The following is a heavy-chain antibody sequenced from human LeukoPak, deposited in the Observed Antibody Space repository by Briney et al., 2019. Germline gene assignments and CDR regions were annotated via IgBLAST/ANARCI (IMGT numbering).Heavy chain of an antibody. J-gene: IGHJ3*02. D-gene: IGHD6-13*01. CDR3: ARYPSAGYDAFDI. CDR2: INPNSGGT. Sequence: GASVKVSCKAPGDTFSSYPISWVRQAPGQGLEWMGWINPNSGGTNYAQKFQGRVTMTRDTSISTAYMELSRLRSDDTAVYYCARYPSAGYDAFDIWGQGTMVTVSS. CDR1: GDTFSSYP. V-gene: IGHV1-2*02.